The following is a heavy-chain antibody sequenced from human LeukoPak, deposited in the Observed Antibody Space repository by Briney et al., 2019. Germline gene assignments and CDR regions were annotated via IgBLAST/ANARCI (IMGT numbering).Heavy chain of an antibody. CDR2: INAGNGNT. CDR1: GYTFTSYA. Sequence: ASVKVSCKASGYTFTSYAMHWVRQAPGQRLEWMGWINAGNGNTKYSQKFQGRVTITRDTSASTAYMELSSLRSDDTAVYYCARGGGGGSRYYYYYMDVWGKGTTVTVSS. D-gene: IGHD4-23*01. J-gene: IGHJ6*03. V-gene: IGHV1-3*01. CDR3: ARGGGGGSRYYYYYMDV.